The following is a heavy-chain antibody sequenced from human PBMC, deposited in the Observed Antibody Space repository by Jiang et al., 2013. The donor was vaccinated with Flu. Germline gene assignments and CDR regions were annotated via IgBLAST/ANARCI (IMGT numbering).Heavy chain of an antibody. CDR3: ARYSGPKTMIVVVNWFDP. J-gene: IGHJ5*02. CDR2: IYYSGST. CDR1: GGSISSSSYY. D-gene: IGHD3-22*01. V-gene: IGHV4-39*01. Sequence: LLKPSETLSLTCTVSGGSISSSSYYWGWIRQPPGKGLEWIGSIYYSGSTYYNPSLKSRVTISVDTSKNQFSLKLSSVTAADTAVYYCARYSGPKTMIVVVNWFDPWGQGTLVTVSS.